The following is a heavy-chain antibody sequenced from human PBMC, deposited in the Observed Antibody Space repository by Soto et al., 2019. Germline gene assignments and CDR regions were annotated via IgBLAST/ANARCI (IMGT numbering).Heavy chain of an antibody. Sequence: SGPTLVNPTQTLTLTCTFSGFSLSSIGVAVGWIRQPPGKALEWLALLYWNDDRRYSPSLKSRLTITKDTSKNQVVLTMTNMDPADTATYYCANSASVPCCYHFDSWGQGTLVTVSS. J-gene: IGHJ4*02. CDR2: LYWNDDR. V-gene: IGHV2-5*01. CDR1: GFSLSSIGVA. CDR3: ANSASVPCCYHFDS. D-gene: IGHD1-26*01.